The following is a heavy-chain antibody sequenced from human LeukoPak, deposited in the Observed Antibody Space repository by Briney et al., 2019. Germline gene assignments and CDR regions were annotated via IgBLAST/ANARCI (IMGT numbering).Heavy chain of an antibody. CDR1: GFTFSSYW. D-gene: IGHD1-1*01. V-gene: IGHV3-74*01. CDR2: IYTDGSTT. J-gene: IGHJ4*02. Sequence: GGSLRLSCVASGFTFSSYWIHWVRQAPGKGQVWVSCIYTDGSTTRYADSVKGRFTISRDNAKNTLYLQVNSLRAEDTAVYYCARGGLGTGTDYWGQGTLVTVSS. CDR3: ARGGLGTGTDY.